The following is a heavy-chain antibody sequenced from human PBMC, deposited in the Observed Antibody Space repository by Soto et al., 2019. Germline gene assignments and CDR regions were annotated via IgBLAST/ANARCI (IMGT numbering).Heavy chain of an antibody. CDR1: GYTFTSYG. CDR3: ARRFTIFGVVTNYYYYMDV. J-gene: IGHJ6*03. D-gene: IGHD3-3*01. V-gene: IGHV1-18*01. CDR2: ISAYNGNT. Sequence: QVQLVQSGAEVKKPGASVKVSCKASGYTFTSYGISWVRQAPGQGLEWMGWISAYNGNTNYAQKLQGRVTMTTDTSTSTAYMELRSLRSDDTAVYYCARRFTIFGVVTNYYYYMDVWGKGTTVTVSS.